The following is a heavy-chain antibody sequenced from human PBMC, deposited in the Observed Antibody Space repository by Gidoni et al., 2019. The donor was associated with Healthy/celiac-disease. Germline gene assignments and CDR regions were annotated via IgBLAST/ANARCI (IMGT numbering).Heavy chain of an antibody. Sequence: QVQLQESGTGLVKPSETLCLTCTVSGGSSSSYYWSWIRQPPGKGLEWIGYIYYSGSTNYNPSLKSRVTISVDTSKTQFSLKLSSVTAADTAVYYCARDRGGSPFGAFDIWGQGTMVTVSS. CDR2: IYYSGST. V-gene: IGHV4-59*01. J-gene: IGHJ3*02. CDR1: GGSSSSYY. D-gene: IGHD2-15*01. CDR3: ARDRGGSPFGAFDI.